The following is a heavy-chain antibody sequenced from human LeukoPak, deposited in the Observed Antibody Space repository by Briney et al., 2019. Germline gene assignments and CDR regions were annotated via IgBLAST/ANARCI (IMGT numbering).Heavy chain of an antibody. D-gene: IGHD2-2*01. V-gene: IGHV4-39*01. CDR1: GGSISSSSYY. CDR3: ARTVPATATGFDY. Sequence: SETLPLTCTVSGGSISSSSYYWGWIRQPPGKGLEWIGSIYYSGSTYYNPSLKSRVTISVDTSKNQFSLKLSSVTAADTAVYYCARTVPATATGFDYWGQGTLVTVSS. J-gene: IGHJ4*02. CDR2: IYYSGST.